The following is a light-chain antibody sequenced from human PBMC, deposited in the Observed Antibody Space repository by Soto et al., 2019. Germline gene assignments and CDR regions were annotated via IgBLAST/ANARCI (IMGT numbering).Light chain of an antibody. J-gene: IGKJ3*01. V-gene: IGKV3-11*01. CDR3: QQRSNGPPSIT. CDR2: DAS. CDR1: QSVSSY. Sequence: EIVLTQSPATLSLSPGERATLSCRASQSVSSYLAWYQQKPGQAPRLLIYDASNRATGIPARFSGSGSGTDFTLTISSLEPEDFAVYYGQQRSNGPPSITFGPGTKVDIK.